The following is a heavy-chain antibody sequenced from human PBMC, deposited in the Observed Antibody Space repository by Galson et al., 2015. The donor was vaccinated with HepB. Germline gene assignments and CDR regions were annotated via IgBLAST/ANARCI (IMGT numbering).Heavy chain of an antibody. Sequence: SLRLSCAASGVTFSSFAMSWVRQAPGKGLEGVSSISGSGGSTYYADSVKGRFTISRDNSKNTQYLQMNSLRAEDTAVYYCASNPRAYSGYPPFTYYYYYYMDVWGKGTTVTVSS. J-gene: IGHJ6*03. D-gene: IGHD5-12*01. CDR1: GVTFSSFA. CDR3: ASNPRAYSGYPPFTYYYYYYMDV. CDR2: ISGSGGST. V-gene: IGHV3-23*01.